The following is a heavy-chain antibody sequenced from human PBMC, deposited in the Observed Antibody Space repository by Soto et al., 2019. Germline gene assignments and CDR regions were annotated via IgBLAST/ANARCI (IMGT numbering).Heavy chain of an antibody. V-gene: IGHV4-34*01. Sequence: QVQLQQWGAGLLKPSETLSLTCAVYGGSFSGYYWSWIRQPPGKGLEWIGEINHSGSTNYNPSLKSRVTISVDTSKNQFSLKLSSVTAADTAVYYCARTRKAAPFYYYGMDVWGQGTTVTVSS. D-gene: IGHD6-6*01. J-gene: IGHJ6*02. CDR1: GGSFSGYY. CDR2: INHSGST. CDR3: ARTRKAAPFYYYGMDV.